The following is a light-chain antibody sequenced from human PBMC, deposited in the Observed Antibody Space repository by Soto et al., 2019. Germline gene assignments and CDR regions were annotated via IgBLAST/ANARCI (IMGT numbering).Light chain of an antibody. J-gene: IGKJ1*01. Sequence: DIQMTQSPSTLSASVGDRVTITSRPSQSISSWLAWYQQKQGKAPKLXIYAASSLQSGVPSRFSGSGAGTDCTLTVSSLQPEDVATDFCQQSYSTPRTFGQGTKVDIK. CDR3: QQSYSTPRT. CDR1: QSISSW. CDR2: AAS. V-gene: IGKV1-39*01.